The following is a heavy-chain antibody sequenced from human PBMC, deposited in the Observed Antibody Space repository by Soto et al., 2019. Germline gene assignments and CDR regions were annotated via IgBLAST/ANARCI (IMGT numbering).Heavy chain of an antibody. CDR3: STDSIASPPYLDY. CDR1: GLTLTDAW. CDR2: IKSKKDATVR. J-gene: IGHJ4*02. V-gene: IGHV3-15*01. Sequence: GGSLRLSCAASGLTLTDAWMSWVRQAPGRGLEWLGRIKSKKDATVRDCATSVKGRFTISRDDSQNTVYLQMNSLKTEDTGLYYCSTDSIASPPYLDYWGLGTQVTVYS. D-gene: IGHD3-3*02.